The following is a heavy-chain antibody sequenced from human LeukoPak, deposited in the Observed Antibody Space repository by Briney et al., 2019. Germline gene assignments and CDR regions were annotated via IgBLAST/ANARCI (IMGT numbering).Heavy chain of an antibody. D-gene: IGHD3-22*01. CDR2: IGTAGDT. V-gene: IGHV3-13*01. J-gene: IGHJ4*02. Sequence: SGGSLRLSCAASGFTFSSYDMHWVRQATGKGLEWVSAIGTAGDTYYPGSVKGRFTISRENAKNSLYLQMNSLRAGDTAVYYCARTFEYYDSSGYYYFDYWGQGTLVTVSS. CDR3: ARTFEYYDSSGYYYFDY. CDR1: GFTFSSYD.